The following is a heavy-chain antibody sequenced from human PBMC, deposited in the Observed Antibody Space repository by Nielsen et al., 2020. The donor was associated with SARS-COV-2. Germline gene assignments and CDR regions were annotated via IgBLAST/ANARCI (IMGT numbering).Heavy chain of an antibody. CDR2: INWNGGST. D-gene: IGHD2-2*01. J-gene: IGHJ6*02. CDR1: GFTFDDYA. V-gene: IGHV3-20*04. CDR3: AKDAAPIVVVPAAIRRDYYYYGMDV. Sequence: GGSLRLSCAASGFTFDDYAMHWVRQAPGKGLEWVSGINWNGGSTGYADSVKGRFTISRDNAKNSLYLQMNSLRAEDTALYYCAKDAAPIVVVPAAIRRDYYYYGMDVWGQGTTVTVSS.